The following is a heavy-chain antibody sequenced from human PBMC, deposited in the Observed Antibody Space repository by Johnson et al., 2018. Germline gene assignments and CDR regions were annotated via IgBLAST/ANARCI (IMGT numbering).Heavy chain of an antibody. D-gene: IGHD2/OR15-2a*01. Sequence: EVQLVETGGVVVQPGGSLRLSCAASGFTFDDYTMHWVRQAPGKGLEWVSLISWDGGSTYYADSMKGRFTISRDNRKNSLYLQMNSRRTEDTALYYCAKGEYSIPEPFQHGGRGTLVTVSS. CDR3: AKGEYSIPEPFQH. CDR1: GFTFDDYT. V-gene: IGHV3-43*01. CDR2: ISWDGGST. J-gene: IGHJ1*01.